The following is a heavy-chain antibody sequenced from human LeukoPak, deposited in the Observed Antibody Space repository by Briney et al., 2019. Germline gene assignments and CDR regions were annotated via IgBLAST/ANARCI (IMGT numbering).Heavy chain of an antibody. J-gene: IGHJ6*03. CDR1: GGSFSGYY. CDR2: INHSGST. CDR3: ARGGYYHDSSGYYYYYYYMDV. V-gene: IGHV4-34*01. Sequence: PSETLSLTCAVYGGSFSGYYWSWIRQPPGKGLEWIGEINHSGSTNYNPSLKSRVTISVDTSKNQFSLKLSSVTAADTAVYYCARGGYYHDSSGYYYYYYYMDVWGKGTTVTVSS. D-gene: IGHD3-22*01.